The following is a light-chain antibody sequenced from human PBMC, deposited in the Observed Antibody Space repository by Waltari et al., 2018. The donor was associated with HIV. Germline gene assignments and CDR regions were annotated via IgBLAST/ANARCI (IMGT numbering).Light chain of an antibody. CDR1: SRDVGSYNL. V-gene: IGLV2-23*01. J-gene: IGLJ3*02. CDR3: CSYAGSTTWL. Sequence: SALTQPASVSGPPGQAIPFPCTGTSRDVGSYNLSPWYQQHPGKAPKLMIYEDDKRPSGVSNRFSGSKSGNTASLTISGLQAEDEADYYCCSYAGSTTWLFGGGTKLTVL. CDR2: EDD.